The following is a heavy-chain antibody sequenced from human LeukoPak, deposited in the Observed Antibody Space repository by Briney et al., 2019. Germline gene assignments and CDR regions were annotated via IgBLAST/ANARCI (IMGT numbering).Heavy chain of an antibody. Sequence: PGGSLRLSCAASGFTFSTYWMTWVRQAPGKGLEWVADIKQDGGEIYYVDSVKGRFTISRDNAKSSLHLQMNSLRAEDTAVYYCARLQGDVLVVITAARYMDVWGKGTTVTVSS. CDR1: GFTFSTYW. V-gene: IGHV3-7*01. J-gene: IGHJ6*04. CDR2: IKQDGGEI. CDR3: ARLQGDVLVVITAARYMDV. D-gene: IGHD2-15*01.